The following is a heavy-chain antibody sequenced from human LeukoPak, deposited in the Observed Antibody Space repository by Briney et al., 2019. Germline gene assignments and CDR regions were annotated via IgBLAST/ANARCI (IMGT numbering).Heavy chain of an antibody. CDR1: GYTLTIYG. J-gene: IGHJ4*02. D-gene: IGHD5-24*01. V-gene: IGHV1-18*01. CDR3: ARGVLEMATSYFDY. CDR2: ISAYNNNT. Sequence: EASVKVSCKASGYTLTIYGISWVRQAPGQGLEWMGWISAYNNNTNYAQKVQGRVTMTTDTSTSTAYMELRSLRSDDTAVYYCARGVLEMATSYFDYWGQGTLVTVSS.